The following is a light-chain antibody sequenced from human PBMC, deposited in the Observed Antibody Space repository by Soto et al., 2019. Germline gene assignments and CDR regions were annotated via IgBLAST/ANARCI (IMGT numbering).Light chain of an antibody. CDR1: SSDVGGSNY. J-gene: IGLJ1*01. V-gene: IGLV2-14*01. Sequence: SALTQPASVSGSPGQSITISCTGTSSDVGGSNYVSWYQQLPGKAPKLMIYDVSDRPSGVSNRFSGSKSGNTASLTISGLQAEEEADYYCSSYTSSSLYVFGTGTKVTV. CDR3: SSYTSSSLYV. CDR2: DVS.